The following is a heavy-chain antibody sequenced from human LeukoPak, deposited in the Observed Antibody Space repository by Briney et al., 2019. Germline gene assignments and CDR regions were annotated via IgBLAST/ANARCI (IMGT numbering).Heavy chain of an antibody. D-gene: IGHD5-18*01. Sequence: SETLSLTCTVSGGSISSSNYYWGWVRQPPGKGLEWTGSIYYSGSSYYNPSLKSRVTISVDTSKNRFSLKLSSVTAADTAVYYCRGYTSGYLGGDYWGQGALVTVSS. J-gene: IGHJ4*02. CDR1: GGSISSSNYY. CDR3: RGYTSGYLGGDY. CDR2: IYYSGSS. V-gene: IGHV4-39*01.